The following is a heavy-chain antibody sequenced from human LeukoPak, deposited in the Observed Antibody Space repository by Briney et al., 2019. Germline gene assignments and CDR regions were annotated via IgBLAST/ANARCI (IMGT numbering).Heavy chain of an antibody. D-gene: IGHD1-14*01. CDR3: ARGTLSGNRSAFDY. V-gene: IGHV4-30-2*01. CDR1: GGSISSGGYY. J-gene: IGHJ4*02. CDR2: IYHSGST. Sequence: SETLSLTCTVSGGSISSGGYYWSWIRQPPGKGLEWIGYIYHSGSTYYNPSLKSRVTISVDRSKNQFSLKLSSVTAADTAVCYCARGTLSGNRSAFDYWGQGTLVTVSS.